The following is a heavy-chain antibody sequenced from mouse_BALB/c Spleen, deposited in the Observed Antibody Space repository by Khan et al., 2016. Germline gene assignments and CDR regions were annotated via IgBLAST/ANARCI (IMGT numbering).Heavy chain of an antibody. CDR2: ISYSGST. Sequence: EVQLQESGPGLVKPSQSLSLTCTVTGYSITSDYAWNWIRQFPGNKLEWMGYISYSGSTSYNPSLKSRISITRDTSKNQFFLQLNSVTTEDTATSYCASRNGNYWFAYWGHGTLGTVSA. CDR3: ASRNGNYWFAY. J-gene: IGHJ3*01. CDR1: GYSITSDYA. V-gene: IGHV3-2*02. D-gene: IGHD2-1*01.